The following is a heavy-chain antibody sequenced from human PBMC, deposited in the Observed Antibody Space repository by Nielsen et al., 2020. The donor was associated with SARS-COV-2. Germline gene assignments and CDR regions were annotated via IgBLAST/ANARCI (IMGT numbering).Heavy chain of an antibody. CDR3: ASGEGYSYGYVEFDY. V-gene: IGHV1-69*06. Sequence: SVKVSCKASGGTFSSYAISWVRQAPGQGLEWMGGIIPIFGTANYAQKFQGRVTITADKSTSTAYMELSSLRSEDTAVYYCASGEGYSYGYVEFDYWGQGTLVTVSS. J-gene: IGHJ4*02. CDR2: IIPIFGTA. D-gene: IGHD5-18*01. CDR1: GGTFSSYA.